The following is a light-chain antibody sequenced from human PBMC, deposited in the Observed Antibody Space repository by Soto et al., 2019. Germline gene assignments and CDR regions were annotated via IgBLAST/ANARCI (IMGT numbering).Light chain of an antibody. J-gene: IGKJ4*01. CDR1: QGISTY. Sequence: DIPLTQSPSFLSASVGDRVTITCRATQGISTYLAWYQQNPGKAPKLLIYTASTLQSGVPSRFSGSGSGTEFTLTISSLRPEDFATYCCQQLKSYPLTFGGGTKVEIK. CDR2: TAS. V-gene: IGKV1-9*01. CDR3: QQLKSYPLT.